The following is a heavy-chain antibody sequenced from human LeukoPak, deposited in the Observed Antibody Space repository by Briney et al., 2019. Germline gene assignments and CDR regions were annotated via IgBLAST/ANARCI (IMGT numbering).Heavy chain of an antibody. D-gene: IGHD6-13*01. CDR2: IYYSGST. CDR3: AREVGSWAYYFDY. J-gene: IGHJ4*02. V-gene: IGHV4-31*03. Sequence: PSETLSLTCTVSGGSISSGGYYWSWIRQHPGKGLEWIGYIYYSGSTYYNPSLKSRVTISVDTSKNQFSLKLSSVTAADTAVYYCAREVGSWAYYFDYWGQGTLVTVSS. CDR1: GGSISSGGYY.